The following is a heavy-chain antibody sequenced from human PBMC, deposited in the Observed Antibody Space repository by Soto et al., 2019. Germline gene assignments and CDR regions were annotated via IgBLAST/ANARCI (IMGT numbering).Heavy chain of an antibody. J-gene: IGHJ4*02. D-gene: IGHD2-2*01. CDR2: IYYSGST. CDR1: GGSISNYY. Sequence: SETLSLTCTVSGGSISNYYWTWIRQPPGKGLEWIAYIYYSGSTNYNPSLKSRVTISVDTSKNQFSLKLSSVTAADTAVYYCARARCTTTCSYYFASWGQGTLVIASS. V-gene: IGHV4-59*01. CDR3: ARARCTTTCSYYFAS.